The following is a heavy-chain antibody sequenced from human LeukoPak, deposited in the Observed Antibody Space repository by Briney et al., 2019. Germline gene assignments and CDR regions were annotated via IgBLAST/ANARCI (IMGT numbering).Heavy chain of an antibody. CDR1: GGSFSGYY. D-gene: IGHD3-10*01. CDR3: ARGRGITMVRDLDY. Sequence: PSETLSLTCAVYGGSFSGYYWSWIRQPPGKGREWIGEINHSGSTNYNPSLKSRVTISVDTSKNQFSLKLSSVTAADTAVYYCARGRGITMVRDLDYWGQGTLVTVSS. CDR2: INHSGST. J-gene: IGHJ4*02. V-gene: IGHV4-34*01.